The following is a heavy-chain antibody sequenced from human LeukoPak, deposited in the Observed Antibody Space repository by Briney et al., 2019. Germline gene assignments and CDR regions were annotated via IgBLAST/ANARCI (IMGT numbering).Heavy chain of an antibody. CDR1: GYTFTNYY. Sequence: ASVKVSCKASGYTFTNYYMHWVRQAPGQGPEWMAIINPSSGSTAYAQKFQGRVTLTRDTSTNTHYMELSSLRSEDTAIYYCARDSSNWSFDYWGQGTPVTVSS. CDR3: ARDSSNWSFDY. J-gene: IGHJ4*02. D-gene: IGHD6-13*01. CDR2: INPSSGST. V-gene: IGHV1-46*01.